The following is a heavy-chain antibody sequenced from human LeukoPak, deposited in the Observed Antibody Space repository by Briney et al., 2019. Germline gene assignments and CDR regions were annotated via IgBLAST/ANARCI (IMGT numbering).Heavy chain of an antibody. CDR3: AKGGSSSWDALEY. D-gene: IGHD6-13*01. J-gene: IGHJ4*02. CDR1: GFTFRSYG. Sequence: TGGSLRLSCAASGFTFRSYGMHWVRQAPGKGLEWVAFIRYDGSNKYYGDPVKGRFTISRDNSKNTLYLQMDSLRTEDTAVYYCAKGGSSSWDALEYWGQGTLVTVSS. CDR2: IRYDGSNK. V-gene: IGHV3-30*02.